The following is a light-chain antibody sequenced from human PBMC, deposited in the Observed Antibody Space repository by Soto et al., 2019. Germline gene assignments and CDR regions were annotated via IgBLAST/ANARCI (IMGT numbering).Light chain of an antibody. V-gene: IGLV2-23*01. Sequence: QSALTQPDSVSGSPGQSIAISCTGTSSDFGSHNLVSWYQQHPGKAPKLMIYEGSKRPSGVSDRFSGSKSGNTASLTISGLQAEDEADYYCCSYAGSSISPYVFGAGTKLTVL. CDR3: CSYAGSSISPYV. J-gene: IGLJ1*01. CDR2: EGS. CDR1: SSDFGSHNL.